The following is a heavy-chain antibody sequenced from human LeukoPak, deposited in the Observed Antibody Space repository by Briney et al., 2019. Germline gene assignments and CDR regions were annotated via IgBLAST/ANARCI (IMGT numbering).Heavy chain of an antibody. CDR2: IIPIFGTA. CDR1: GGTFSSYA. D-gene: IGHD2-21*01. V-gene: IGHV1-69*13. Sequence: GASVKVSCKASGGTFSSYAISWVRQAPGQGLEWMGGIIPIFGTANYAQKFQGRVTITADESTSTAYMELSSLRSEDTAVYYCARGPDMRGEGNYFDYWGQGTLVTVSS. CDR3: ARGPDMRGEGNYFDY. J-gene: IGHJ4*02.